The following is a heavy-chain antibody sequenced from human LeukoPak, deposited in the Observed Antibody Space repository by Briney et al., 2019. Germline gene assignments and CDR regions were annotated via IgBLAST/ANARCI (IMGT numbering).Heavy chain of an antibody. J-gene: IGHJ6*02. Sequence: GGSLRLSCAASGFTARSNYMSWVRQAPGKGLEWVSVIYSGGSTYYADSVKGRFTISRDNSKNTLYLQMNSLRAEDTAVYYCASSPKVAGNYYYYGMDVWGQGTTVTVSS. CDR3: ASSPKVAGNYYYYGMDV. CDR1: GFTARSNY. CDR2: IYSGGST. V-gene: IGHV3-66*01. D-gene: IGHD6-19*01.